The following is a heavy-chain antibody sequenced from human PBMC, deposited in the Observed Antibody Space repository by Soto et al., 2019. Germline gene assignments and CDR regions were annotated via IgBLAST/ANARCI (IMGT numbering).Heavy chain of an antibody. CDR2: IYSTGNT. D-gene: IGHD3-16*01. CDR1: GDSMTSYY. CDR3: ARGGGGLPDL. V-gene: IGHV4-59*01. J-gene: IGHJ4*02. Sequence: QVQLQESGPGLVKSSETLSLTCTVSGDSMTSYYWTWIRQSPGKGLEWIGYIYSTGNTNYNPSLTSRVTISVDPSNNQCSLKLTSMTAADSAVYYCARGGGGLPDLWGQGTLVTVST.